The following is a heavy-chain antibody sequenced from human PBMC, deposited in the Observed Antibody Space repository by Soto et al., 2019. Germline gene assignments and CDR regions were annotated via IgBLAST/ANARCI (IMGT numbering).Heavy chain of an antibody. CDR2: INAGTGNT. Sequence: QVQLVQSGAEVKRPGASVRLSCKASGYTFTKYTIHWVRQAPGQGLEGMGWINAGTGNTKYSQKLQGRLTTPRDTSASTGYMDLSSLASEDTAVYYCARGEGYGSDAICFRWFAPWGQGSLLTVSS. CDR1: GYTFTKYT. J-gene: IGHJ5*02. V-gene: IGHV1-3*01. CDR3: ARGEGYGSDAICFRWFAP. D-gene: IGHD2-15*01.